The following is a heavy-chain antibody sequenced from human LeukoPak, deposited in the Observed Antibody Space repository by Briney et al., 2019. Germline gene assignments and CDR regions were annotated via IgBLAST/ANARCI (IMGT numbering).Heavy chain of an antibody. J-gene: IGHJ3*02. V-gene: IGHV1-24*01. CDR1: GYTLTELS. CDR3: ATDTSGSPFSGWYRGDAFDI. D-gene: IGHD6-19*01. CDR2: FDPEDGET. Sequence: GASVKVSCKVSGYTLTELSMHWVRQAPGKGLEWMGGFDPEDGETIYAQKFQGRVTMTEDTSTDTAYMELSSLRSEDTAVYYCATDTSGSPFSGWYRGDAFDIWGQGTMVTVSS.